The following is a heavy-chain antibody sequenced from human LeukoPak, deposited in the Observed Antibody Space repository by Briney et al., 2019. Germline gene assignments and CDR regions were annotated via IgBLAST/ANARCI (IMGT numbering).Heavy chain of an antibody. V-gene: IGHV3-23*01. Sequence: GGSLRLSCAASGLTLKNFAMSWVRQAPGKGLEWLAVTSGDEDSTHYADSVRGHFVISTDNSKHTSFLHMNSLRAEDTAVYYCARGVAAAGTRWFDPWGQGTLVTVSS. D-gene: IGHD6-13*01. CDR2: TSGDEDST. J-gene: IGHJ5*02. CDR1: GLTLKNFA. CDR3: ARGVAAAGTRWFDP.